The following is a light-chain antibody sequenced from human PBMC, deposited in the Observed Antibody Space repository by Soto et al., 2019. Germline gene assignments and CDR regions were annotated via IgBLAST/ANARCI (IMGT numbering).Light chain of an antibody. V-gene: IGKV1-27*01. CDR2: AAS. J-gene: IGKJ2*01. CDR3: QKYNRAPYT. CDR1: QGISNY. Sequence: DIQMTQSPSSLSASVGDRVTITCRSSQGISNYLAWYQQKPGKVPMLLIYAASTLQSGVPTRFSGSGAGTDFTLTLSSLQPEDVATYYCQKYNRAPYTWGQGTKLEIK.